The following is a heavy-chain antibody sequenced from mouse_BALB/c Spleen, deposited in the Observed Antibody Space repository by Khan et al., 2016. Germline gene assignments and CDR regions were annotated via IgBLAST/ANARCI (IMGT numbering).Heavy chain of an antibody. CDR3: ARLDPYAMDY. CDR2: ISSGSITT. J-gene: IGHJ4*01. Sequence: GESGRGLVQPGGSRNFSCEAFGFTFSSFGMHWVRQAPGKGLEWVAYISSGSITTYYADTMMGRFTISRDTPTNTPFLQMTSLRYEDTAMYYCARLDPYAMDYWGQGTSVTVSS. CDR1: GFTFSSFG. V-gene: IGHV5-17*02.